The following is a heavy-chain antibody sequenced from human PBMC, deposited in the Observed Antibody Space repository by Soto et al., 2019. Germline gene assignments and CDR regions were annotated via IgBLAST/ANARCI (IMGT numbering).Heavy chain of an antibody. CDR1: GFTFGNFV. Sequence: GGSLRLSCAASGFTFGNFVMRWVRQTPGKGLEWVSTITETGGDTYYTDSVKGRFTISRDNSKNTLYLQMTSLRAEDTALYYCTRASSDRNHMEVWGPGTTVTVSS. CDR2: ITETGGDT. CDR3: TRASSDRNHMEV. V-gene: IGHV3-23*01. J-gene: IGHJ6*02.